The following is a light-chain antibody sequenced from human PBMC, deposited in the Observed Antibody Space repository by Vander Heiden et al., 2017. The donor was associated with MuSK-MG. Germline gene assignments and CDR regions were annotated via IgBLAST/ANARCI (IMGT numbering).Light chain of an antibody. J-gene: IGKJ4*02. Sequence: DIQMTQSPSSLSASVGDRVTITCRASQSIPTYLNWYQQKSGEAPKLLISAASTLQSGVPSRFSGSDSGKDFTLTITSLQPEDFATHFCQGSYGSPLTFGAWTKVE. CDR2: AAS. V-gene: IGKV1-39*01. CDR1: QSIPTY. CDR3: QGSYGSPLT.